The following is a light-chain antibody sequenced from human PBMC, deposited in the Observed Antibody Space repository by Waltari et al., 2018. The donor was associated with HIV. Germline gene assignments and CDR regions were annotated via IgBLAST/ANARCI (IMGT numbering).Light chain of an antibody. V-gene: IGKV1D-8*01. CDR3: QQYYSYPYT. CDR2: DAS. Sequence: VIWMTQSPSLLSASTGDRVTINCRLSQGISTILAWYQQKPGKAPRVLIYDASTLQNGVPSRFSGRGSGTNFTLTISCLQSEDFATYYCQQYYSYPYTFGPGTRLEI. CDR1: QGISTI. J-gene: IGKJ2*01.